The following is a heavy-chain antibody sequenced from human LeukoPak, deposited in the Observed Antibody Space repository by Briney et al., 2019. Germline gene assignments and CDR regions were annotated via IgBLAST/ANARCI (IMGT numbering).Heavy chain of an antibody. V-gene: IGHV1-2*02. J-gene: IGHJ5*02. CDR3: AREGITGSSSWFWFDP. CDR1: GYTFTGYY. CDR2: INPNSGGT. D-gene: IGHD6-13*01. Sequence: ASVKVSCKASGYTFTGYYMHWVRQAPGQGLEWMGWINPNSGGTNYAQKFQGRVTITRDTSISTAYMGLSRLRSDDTAVYYCAREGITGSSSWFWFDPWGQGTLVTVSS.